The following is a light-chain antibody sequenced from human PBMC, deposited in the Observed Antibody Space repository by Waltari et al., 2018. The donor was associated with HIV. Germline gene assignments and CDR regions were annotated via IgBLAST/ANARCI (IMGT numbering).Light chain of an antibody. CDR3: QTWGTGMV. V-gene: IGLV4-69*01. CDR2: MNSDGSY. CDR1: SGHSTYA. Sequence: QLVLTQSPSSSASLGASVMRTCSLSSGHSTYALAWHQHRPVQGPRYLMGMNSDGSYNKRDGIPDHFSGSSSGDERYLSITSLQSEDEADYYCQTWGTGMVFGGGTQLTVL. J-gene: IGLJ2*01.